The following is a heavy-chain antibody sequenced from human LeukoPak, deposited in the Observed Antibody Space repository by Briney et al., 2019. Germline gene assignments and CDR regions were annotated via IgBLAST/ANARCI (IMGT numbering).Heavy chain of an antibody. CDR2: INPNSGGT. D-gene: IGHD3-10*01. V-gene: IGHV1-2*02. CDR1: GYTFTGYY. CDR3: ARGSSGSSPGFDY. J-gene: IGHJ4*02. Sequence: VASVKVSCKASGYTFTGYYMHWVRQAPGQGLEWMGWINPNSGGTNYAQKFQGRVTMTRDTSISTAYMELSSLRSEDTAVYYCARGSSGSSPGFDYWGQGTLVTVSS.